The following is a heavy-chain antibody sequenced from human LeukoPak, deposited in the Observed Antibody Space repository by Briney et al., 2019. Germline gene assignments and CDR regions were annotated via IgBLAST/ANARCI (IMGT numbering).Heavy chain of an antibody. D-gene: IGHD6-13*01. J-gene: IGHJ4*02. CDR2: ISTSGSTI. V-gene: IGHV3-48*03. Sequence: PGGSLRLSCAASGFTFSSYEMNWVRQAPGKGLEWVSYISTSGSTIYYADSVKGRFTISRDNAKNSLYLQMNSLRVEDTAVYCCARVSSWYSLVDYWGQGTLVTVSS. CDR3: ARVSSWYSLVDY. CDR1: GFTFSSYE.